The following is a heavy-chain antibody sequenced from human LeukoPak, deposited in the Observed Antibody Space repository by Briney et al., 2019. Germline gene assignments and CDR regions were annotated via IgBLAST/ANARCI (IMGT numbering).Heavy chain of an antibody. CDR3: AKGGSYYHDY. J-gene: IGHJ4*02. Sequence: GGSLRLSCAASGFTFSSYAMNWIRQAPGKGLEWVSFISGNGGSTYYADSVKGRFIISRDNSKNTLSLQMNSLRAEDTAVYYCAKGGSYYHDYWGQGTLVTVSS. D-gene: IGHD6-13*01. CDR1: GFTFSSYA. CDR2: ISGNGGST. V-gene: IGHV3-23*01.